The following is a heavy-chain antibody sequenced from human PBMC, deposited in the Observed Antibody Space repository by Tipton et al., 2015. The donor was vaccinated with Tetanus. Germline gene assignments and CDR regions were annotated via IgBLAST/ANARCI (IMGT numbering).Heavy chain of an antibody. CDR1: GFTFSSYS. J-gene: IGHJ4*02. Sequence: GYLRLSCAASGFTFSSYSMNWVRQAPGKGLEWVSYISSGSGSTMYYADSVKGRFTISRDNAKNSLDLQMNSLRVDDTAVYYCARDGGLSTWVRSFDYCGQGALVTVSS. D-gene: IGHD1-26*01. V-gene: IGHV3-48*01. CDR2: ISSGSGSTM. CDR3: ARDGGLSTWVRSFDY.